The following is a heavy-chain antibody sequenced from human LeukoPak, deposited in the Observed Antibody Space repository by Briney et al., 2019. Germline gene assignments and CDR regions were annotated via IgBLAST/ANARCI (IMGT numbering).Heavy chain of an antibody. J-gene: IGHJ4*02. CDR2: IYTSGST. CDR3: ARQRGSSSWYIDY. Sequence: SETLSLTCTVSGGSISSYYWSWIRQPPGKGLEWIGYIYTSGSTNYNPSLKSRVTISVDTSKNQFSLKLSSVTAADTAVYYCARQRGSSSWYIDYWGQGTLVTVSS. V-gene: IGHV4-4*09. CDR1: GGSISSYY. D-gene: IGHD6-13*01.